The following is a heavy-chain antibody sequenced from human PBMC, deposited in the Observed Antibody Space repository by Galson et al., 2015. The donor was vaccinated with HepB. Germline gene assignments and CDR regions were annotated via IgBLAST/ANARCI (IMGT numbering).Heavy chain of an antibody. CDR3: ARDYGLEWLLSGPFWFDP. Sequence: SLRLSCAASGFTFSSYGMHWVRQAPGKGLEWVAVIWYDGSNKYYADSVKGRFTISRDNSKNTLYLQMNSLRAEDTAVYYCARDYGLEWLLSGPFWFDPWGQGTLVTVSS. D-gene: IGHD3-3*01. CDR2: IWYDGSNK. CDR1: GFTFSSYG. V-gene: IGHV3-33*01. J-gene: IGHJ5*02.